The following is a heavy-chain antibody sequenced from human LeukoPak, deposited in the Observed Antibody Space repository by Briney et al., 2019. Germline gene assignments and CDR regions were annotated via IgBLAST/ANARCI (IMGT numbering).Heavy chain of an antibody. CDR1: GFTFSSYA. D-gene: IGHD1-26*01. J-gene: IGHJ4*02. CDR2: ISGSGGST. CDR3: AKGSEWELLQSFFDY. Sequence: GGSLRLSCAASGFTFSSYAMSWVRQAPGKGLEWVSAISGSGGSTYYADSVKGRFTISRDNSKNTLYQQMNSLRAEDTAVYYCAKGSEWELLQSFFDYWGQGTLVTVSS. V-gene: IGHV3-23*01.